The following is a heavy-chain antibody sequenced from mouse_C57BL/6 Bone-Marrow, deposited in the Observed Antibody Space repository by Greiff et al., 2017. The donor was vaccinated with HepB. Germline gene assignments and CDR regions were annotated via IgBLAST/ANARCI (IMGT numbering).Heavy chain of an antibody. V-gene: IGHV1-81*01. D-gene: IGHD4-1*01. CDR3: ARGLELGPFAY. Sequence: VMLVESGAELARPGASVKLSCKASGYTFTSYGISWVKQRTGQGLEWIGEIYPRSGNTYYNEKFKGKATLTADKSSSTAYMELRSLTSEDSAVYFCARGLELGPFAYWGQGTLVTVSA. CDR1: GYTFTSYG. J-gene: IGHJ3*01. CDR2: IYPRSGNT.